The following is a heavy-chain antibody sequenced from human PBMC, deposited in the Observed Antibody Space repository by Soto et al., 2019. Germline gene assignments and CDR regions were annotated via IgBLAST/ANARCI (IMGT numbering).Heavy chain of an antibody. V-gene: IGHV4-59*12. Sequence: SETPSLTCTVSGGSIRTYYWSWIRQPPGKGLEWIGYIYYTGGSPNYNPSLKSRVTISVDMSKNQFSLKLSSVTAADTAVYYCALRLGDPGRLYFDYWGQGTLVTVSS. J-gene: IGHJ4*02. CDR2: IYYTGGSP. D-gene: IGHD3-16*01. CDR1: GGSIRTYY. CDR3: ALRLGDPGRLYFDY.